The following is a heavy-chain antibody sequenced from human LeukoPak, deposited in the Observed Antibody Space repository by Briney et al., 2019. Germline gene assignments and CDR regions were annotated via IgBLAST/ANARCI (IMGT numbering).Heavy chain of an antibody. J-gene: IGHJ3*02. V-gene: IGHV4-4*07. CDR3: AREGSAFDI. CDR2: IFASGTT. CDR1: GGSISTYS. Sequence: SKTLSPTCTVSGGSISTYSWNWIRQPAGKGLEWIGRIFASGTTKYNPSLKSRVTMSVETSKNQFPLKLSSVTAADTAVYYCAREGSAFDIWGQGTMVTVSS.